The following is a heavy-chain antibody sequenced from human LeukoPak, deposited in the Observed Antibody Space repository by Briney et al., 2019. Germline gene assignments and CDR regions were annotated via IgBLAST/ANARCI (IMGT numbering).Heavy chain of an antibody. CDR1: GYTFTDYY. J-gene: IGHJ4*02. D-gene: IGHD4-17*01. CDR2: INPNSGGT. Sequence: ASVKLSCKASGYTFTDYYIHWVRQAPGQGLEWMGWINPNSGGTNYAQKFQGRVTMTRDTSISTAYMELTRLRSDDTAVYYCAREATVTTAWGYWGQGTLVTVSA. CDR3: AREATVTTAWGY. V-gene: IGHV1-2*02.